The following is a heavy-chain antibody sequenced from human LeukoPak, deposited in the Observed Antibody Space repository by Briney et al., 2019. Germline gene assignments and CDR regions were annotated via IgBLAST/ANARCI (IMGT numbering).Heavy chain of an antibody. Sequence: GGSLRLSCAGTGFTFSGYWMTCVRQAPGKGLYWVASIKQDGSDKYYVDSVKGRFTISRDNAKNSLYLQMNSLRAGDTAIYYCARVLYSSGWALFDYWGQGTLVTVSS. CDR1: GFTFSGYW. J-gene: IGHJ4*02. CDR2: IKQDGSDK. CDR3: ARVLYSSGWALFDY. V-gene: IGHV3-7*01. D-gene: IGHD6-19*01.